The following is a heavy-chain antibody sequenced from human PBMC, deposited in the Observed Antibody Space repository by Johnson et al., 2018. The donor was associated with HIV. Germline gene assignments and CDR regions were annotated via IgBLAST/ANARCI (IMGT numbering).Heavy chain of an antibody. CDR2: ISDDGTNT. CDR1: EFSFSTYA. CDR3: ASSFYQQLRAFDI. Sequence: QVQLVESGGGVVQPERSLRLSCAASEFSFSTYAMRWVRQAPGKGLEGVAVISDDGTNTDYADAVKGQFTISRDNSKNTLYLQMNSLRAGDTAVYYCASSFYQQLRAFDIWGQGTMVTVSS. V-gene: IGHV3-30-3*01. J-gene: IGHJ3*02. D-gene: IGHD6-13*01.